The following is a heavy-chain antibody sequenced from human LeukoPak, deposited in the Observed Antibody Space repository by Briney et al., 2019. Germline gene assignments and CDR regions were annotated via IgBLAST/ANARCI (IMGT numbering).Heavy chain of an antibody. D-gene: IGHD3-3*01. V-gene: IGHV3-23*01. J-gene: IGHJ4*02. Sequence: GGSLRLSCAASGFTFSSYAMSWVRQAPGKGLEWVSAISGSGGSTYYADSVKGRFTISRDNSKNTLYLQMNSLSAEDTAVYYCAKDLNWSGSPPNTFDYWGQGTLVTVSS. CDR2: ISGSGGST. CDR3: AKDLNWSGSPPNTFDY. CDR1: GFTFSSYA.